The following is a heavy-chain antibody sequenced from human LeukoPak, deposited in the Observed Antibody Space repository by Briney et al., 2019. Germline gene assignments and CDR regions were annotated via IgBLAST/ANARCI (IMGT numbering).Heavy chain of an antibody. D-gene: IGHD2-21*01. CDR3: AKGIPSDY. CDR1: GFTFSSFA. V-gene: IGHV3-21*01. Sequence: MPGGSLRLSCAASGFTFSSFAMTWVRQAPGKGLEWVSSIVGSSSTYYADSLKGRFTISRDNAKNSLYLQMNSPRAEDTAVYYCAKGIPSDYWGQGTLVTVSP. J-gene: IGHJ4*02. CDR2: IVGSSST.